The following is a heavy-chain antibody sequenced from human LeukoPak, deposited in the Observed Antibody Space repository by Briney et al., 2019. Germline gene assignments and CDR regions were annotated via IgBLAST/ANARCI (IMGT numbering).Heavy chain of an antibody. CDR3: ARTGSDYYYYYYMDV. J-gene: IGHJ6*03. V-gene: IGHV1-46*01. CDR2: INPSGGST. D-gene: IGHD3-10*01. Sequence: ASVKVSCKASGYTFTSYYMHWVRQAPGQGLEWMGIINPSGGSTSYAQKFQGRVTMTRDTSTSTVYMELSRLRSDDTAVYYCARTGSDYYYYYYMDVWGKGTTVTVSS. CDR1: GYTFTSYY.